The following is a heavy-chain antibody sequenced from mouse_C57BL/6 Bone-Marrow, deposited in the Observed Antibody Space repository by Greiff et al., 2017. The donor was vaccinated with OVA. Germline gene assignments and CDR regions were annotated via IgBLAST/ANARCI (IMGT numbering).Heavy chain of an antibody. CDR3: ARWDYSNYYFDD. CDR2: INPNNGGT. V-gene: IGHV1-18*01. J-gene: IGHJ2*01. Sequence: VQLLQSGPDLVKPGASVKLPCTASGFTFTDYNMAWVRQTPGKSLEWIGAINPNNGGTIYNQKFKGKFTLTVDKSSSTAYMELRSLTSEDTAVYYCARWDYSNYYFDDWGQGTTLTVSS. CDR1: GFTFTDYN. D-gene: IGHD2-5*01.